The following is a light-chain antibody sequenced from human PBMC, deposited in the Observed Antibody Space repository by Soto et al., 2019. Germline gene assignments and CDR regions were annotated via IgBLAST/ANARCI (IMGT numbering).Light chain of an antibody. CDR3: SSYTTSNTRQIV. V-gene: IGLV2-14*03. CDR1: SRDVGGYNY. CDR2: DVS. Sequence: QSVLTQPASVSGSPGQSITISCTGTSRDVGGYNYVSWYQHHPGKAPKLIIFDVSHRPSGVSNPFSGSKSGNTASLTISALQPEDEADYYCSSYTTSNTRQIVFGTGTKVTVL. J-gene: IGLJ1*01.